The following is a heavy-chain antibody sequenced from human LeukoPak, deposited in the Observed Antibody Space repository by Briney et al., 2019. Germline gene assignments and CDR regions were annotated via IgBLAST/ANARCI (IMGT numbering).Heavy chain of an antibody. CDR3: ARGGPVLRYFDWCDY. CDR2: ISSNGGST. Sequence: PGGSLRLSCAASGFIFSSYAMHWVRQAPGKGLEYVSAISSNGGSTYYANSVKGRFTISRDNSKNTLYLQMGSLRAEDMAVYYCARGGPVLRYFDWCDYWGQGTLVTVSS. V-gene: IGHV3-64*01. D-gene: IGHD3-9*01. J-gene: IGHJ4*02. CDR1: GFIFSSYA.